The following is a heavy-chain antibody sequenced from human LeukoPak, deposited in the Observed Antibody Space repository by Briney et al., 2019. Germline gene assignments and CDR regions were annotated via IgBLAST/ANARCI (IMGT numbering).Heavy chain of an antibody. D-gene: IGHD2-2*01. CDR1: GYAFVGYY. CDR3: ARLADCSETSCRSFDY. Sequence: ASVKVSCKASGYAFVGYYIHWVRQDPGQRLEWMGWINPNSGGTNCAQNFQGRVTMTRDTSVSTAYMELSSLRSGDTAVYYCARLADCSETSCRSFDYWGQGTLVTVSS. CDR2: INPNSGGT. V-gene: IGHV1-2*02. J-gene: IGHJ4*02.